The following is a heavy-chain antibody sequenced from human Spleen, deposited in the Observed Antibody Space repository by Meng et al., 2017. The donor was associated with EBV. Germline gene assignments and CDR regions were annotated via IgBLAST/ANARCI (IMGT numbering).Heavy chain of an antibody. CDR3: ARGLKYFDY. Sequence: VQLVESGGGVVQPGRSLRLSCAASQFMFNVFVMHWVRQAPGKGLEWVAVIWYDGSHKYYADSVKGRFTISRDNSNNTLYLQMDSLRAEDTGVYYCARGLKYFDYWGQGTLVTVSS. CDR2: IWYDGSHK. CDR1: QFMFNVFV. V-gene: IGHV3-33*01. J-gene: IGHJ4*02.